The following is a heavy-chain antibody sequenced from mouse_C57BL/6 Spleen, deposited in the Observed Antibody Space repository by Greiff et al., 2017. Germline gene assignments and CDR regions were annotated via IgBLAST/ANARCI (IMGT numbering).Heavy chain of an antibody. Sequence: QVQLQQPGAELVMPGASVKLSCKASGYTFTSYWMHWVKQRPGQGLEWIGEIDPSASYTNYNQKFKGKYTFTLDKSSCTAYMQLSSLTSEDSTVNYCARPYYCSSSLYYFDYWGQGTTLTVSS. D-gene: IGHD1-1*01. CDR3: ARPYYCSSSLYYFDY. V-gene: IGHV1-69*01. J-gene: IGHJ2*01. CDR1: GYTFTSYW. CDR2: IDPSASYT.